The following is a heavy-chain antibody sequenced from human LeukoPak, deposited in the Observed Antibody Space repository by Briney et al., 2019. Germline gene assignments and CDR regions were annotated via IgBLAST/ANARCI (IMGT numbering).Heavy chain of an antibody. CDR2: ISAYNGNT. CDR1: GYTFPNYY. CDR3: ARDQFSDFWSGFYPNYYYYMDV. V-gene: IGHV1-18*04. Sequence: ASVKVSCKASGYTFPNYYMHWVRQAPGQGLEWMGWISAYNGNTNYAQKLQGRVTMTTDTSTSTAYMELRSLRSDDTAVYYCARDQFSDFWSGFYPNYYYYMDVWGKGTTVTVSS. D-gene: IGHD3-3*01. J-gene: IGHJ6*03.